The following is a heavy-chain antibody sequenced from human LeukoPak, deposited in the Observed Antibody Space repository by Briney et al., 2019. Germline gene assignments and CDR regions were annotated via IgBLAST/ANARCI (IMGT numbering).Heavy chain of an antibody. V-gene: IGHV4-59*01. Sequence: SETLSLTCTVSGGSLSSYYWSWIRQPPGKGLEWIGYIYYSGSTNYNPSLKSRVTISVDTSKNQFSLKLSSVTAADTAVYYCAREAPDYGSGSYYFDYWGQGTLVTVSS. J-gene: IGHJ4*02. D-gene: IGHD3-10*01. CDR1: GGSLSSYY. CDR2: IYYSGST. CDR3: AREAPDYGSGSYYFDY.